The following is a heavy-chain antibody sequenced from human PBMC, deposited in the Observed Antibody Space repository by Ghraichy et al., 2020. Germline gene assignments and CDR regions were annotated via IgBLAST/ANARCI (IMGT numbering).Heavy chain of an antibody. CDR3: ARDLGITGTTFGMDV. D-gene: IGHD1-7*01. J-gene: IGHJ6*02. Sequence: GGSLRLSCAASGFTFSSYDMHWVRQATGKGLEWVSAIGTAGDTYYPGSVKGRFTISRENAKNSLYLQMNSLRAGDTAVYYCARDLGITGTTFGMDVWGQGTTVTVSS. V-gene: IGHV3-13*01. CDR2: IGTAGDT. CDR1: GFTFSSYD.